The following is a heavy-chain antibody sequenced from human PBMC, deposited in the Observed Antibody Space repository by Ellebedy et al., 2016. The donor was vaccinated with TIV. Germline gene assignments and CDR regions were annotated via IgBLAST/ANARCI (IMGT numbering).Heavy chain of an antibody. CDR3: STVEWYRSNY. V-gene: IGHV3-7*01. Sequence: GESLKISCAPSGFSFGSYWMNWVRQAPGKGLEWVAFINPDGTRKFYVDSVKGRFTISRDNAKNSLYLQVNTLGGEDTAVYYCSTVEWYRSNYWGQGTLVTVSS. J-gene: IGHJ4*02. CDR1: GFSFGSYW. D-gene: IGHD3-3*01. CDR2: INPDGTRK.